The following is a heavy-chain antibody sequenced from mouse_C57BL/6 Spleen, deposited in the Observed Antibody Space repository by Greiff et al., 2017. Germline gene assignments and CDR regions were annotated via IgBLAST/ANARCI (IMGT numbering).Heavy chain of an antibody. V-gene: IGHV5-17*01. CDR2: ISSGSSTI. D-gene: IGHD2-1*01. J-gene: IGHJ4*01. CDR3: AREDVNYENAIDY. CDR1: GFTFSDYG. Sequence: EVKLMESGGGLVKPGGSLKLSCAASGFTFSDYGMHWVRQAPEKGLEWVAYISSGSSTIYSADTVKGRFTISRDNAKNTLFLQMTSLRAEETAMYYCAREDVNYENAIDYCGQETSVTVSS.